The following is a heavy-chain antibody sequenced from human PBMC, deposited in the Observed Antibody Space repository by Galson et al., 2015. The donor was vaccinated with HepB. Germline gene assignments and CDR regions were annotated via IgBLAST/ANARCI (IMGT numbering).Heavy chain of an antibody. V-gene: IGHV1-3*01. J-gene: IGHJ5*02. D-gene: IGHD3-10*01. CDR3: ARDGGITMVRGVIYWFDP. CDR2: INAGNGNT. CDR1: GYTFTNYA. Sequence: SVKVSCKASGYTFTNYAMHWVRQAPGQRLEWVGWINAGNGNTKYSQNFQGRVTITRDTSASTAYMELSSLRSEDTAVYYCARDGGITMVRGVIYWFDPWGQGTLVTVSS.